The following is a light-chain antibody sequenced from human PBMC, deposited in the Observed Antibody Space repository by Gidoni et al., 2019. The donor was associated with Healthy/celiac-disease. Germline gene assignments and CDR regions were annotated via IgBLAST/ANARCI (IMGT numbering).Light chain of an antibody. J-gene: IGKJ1*01. CDR1: QSVSSSY. V-gene: IGKV3-20*01. CDR3: QQYGSSWT. CDR2: GAS. Sequence: EIVLTQSPGTLSLSPGERATLSCRASQSVSSSYLAWYQQKPGQAPWLLIYGASSRAPGIPDRFSGSGSGTDFTLNISRLEPEDFAVYYCQQYGSSWTFGQGTKVEIK.